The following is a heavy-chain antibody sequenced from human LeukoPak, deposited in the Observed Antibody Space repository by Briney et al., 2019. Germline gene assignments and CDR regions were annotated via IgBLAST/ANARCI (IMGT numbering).Heavy chain of an antibody. CDR3: ARTGGSYPYYFEY. V-gene: IGHV3-48*04. CDR2: ISSSSSTI. J-gene: IGHJ4*02. Sequence: PGGSLRLSCAVSGLTFNSHSMNWVRQAPGKGLEWLSHISSSSSTIYYADSVKGRFTLSRDNAKNSLYLQMNSLRAEDTAVYYCARTGGSYPYYFEYWGQGTLVTVSS. CDR1: GLTFNSHS. D-gene: IGHD1-26*01.